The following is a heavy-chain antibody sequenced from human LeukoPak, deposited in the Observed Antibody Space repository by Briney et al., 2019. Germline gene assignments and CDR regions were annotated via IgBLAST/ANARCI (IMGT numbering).Heavy chain of an antibody. V-gene: IGHV3-74*01. J-gene: IGHJ2*01. D-gene: IGHD4-17*01. CDR1: GFTFSSHW. Sequence: GGSLRLSCAASGFTFSSHWMHWVSQAPGKGLVWVSRIKSDGSRTTYADSVKGRFTISRDNAKKTLYLQMNSLRAEDTAVYFCAREDYNDSGWYFDLWGRGTLVTVSS. CDR3: AREDYNDSGWYFDL. CDR2: IKSDGSRT.